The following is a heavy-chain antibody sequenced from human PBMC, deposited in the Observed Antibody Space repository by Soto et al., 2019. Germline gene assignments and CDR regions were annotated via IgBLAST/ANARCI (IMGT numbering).Heavy chain of an antibody. J-gene: IGHJ4*02. Sequence: XSVKVSCKASDYTFTYYYMNWVRQAPGQGLEWMGWINPNSGATSYAQRFQGRVTMTRDTSISTAYMELSRLTSDDTAVYYCAREGGDIVQMVYALPWYWGQGTLVTVSS. CDR1: DYTFTYYY. CDR2: INPNSGAT. V-gene: IGHV1-2*02. CDR3: AREGGDIVQMVYALPWY. D-gene: IGHD2-8*01.